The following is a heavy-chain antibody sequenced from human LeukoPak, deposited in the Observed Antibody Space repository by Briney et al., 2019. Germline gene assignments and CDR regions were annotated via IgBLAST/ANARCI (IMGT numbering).Heavy chain of an antibody. CDR1: GGSISSYY. J-gene: IGHJ5*02. D-gene: IGHD6-13*01. CDR3: ARDGRIAAAGNGWFDP. Sequence: SETLSLTCSVSGGSISSYYWSWIRQPAGKGLEWIGRINTSGSTDYNPSLKSRVTMSVDTSKNQLSLKLSSVTAADTAVYYCARDGRIAAAGNGWFDPWGQGTLVTVSS. CDR2: INTSGST. V-gene: IGHV4-4*07.